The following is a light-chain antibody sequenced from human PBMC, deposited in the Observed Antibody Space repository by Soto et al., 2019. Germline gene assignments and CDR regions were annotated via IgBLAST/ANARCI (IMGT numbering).Light chain of an antibody. CDR3: MQGTHWPWT. CDR2: RVS. V-gene: IGKV2-30*01. CDR1: KSLVNSDGNTY. Sequence: VMTQSPLSLPCTLVEPASTSPRSSKSLVNSDGNTYLHWFQQSPGQSPRRLMYRVSNRDSGVPDRFSGSGSGTDFTLRFSRVEAEDVGVYYCMQGTHWPWTFGQGTKVDIK. J-gene: IGKJ1*01.